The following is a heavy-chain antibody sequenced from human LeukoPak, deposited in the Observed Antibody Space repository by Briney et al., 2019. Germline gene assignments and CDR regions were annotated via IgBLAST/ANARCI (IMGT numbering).Heavy chain of an antibody. Sequence: GGSLRLSYAASGFTFSSYSFNWVRLTPGKGLEWVSSINTLASYIYYADSVRGRFTISRDNAENSLWLQMNGLRAEDSAVYYCARLRRNSDRSVFYYYYDNWGQGTLVTVSS. D-gene: IGHD3-22*01. J-gene: IGHJ4*02. CDR2: INTLASYI. CDR1: GFTFSSYS. CDR3: ARLRRNSDRSVFYYYYDN. V-gene: IGHV3-21*01.